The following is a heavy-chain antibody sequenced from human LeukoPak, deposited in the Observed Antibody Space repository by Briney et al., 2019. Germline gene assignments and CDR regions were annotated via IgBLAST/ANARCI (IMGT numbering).Heavy chain of an antibody. J-gene: IGHJ5*02. CDR3: ATGGGSPERNWFDP. CDR1: GGTFSSYA. V-gene: IGHV1-69*05. D-gene: IGHD3-10*01. Sequence: SVKVSCKASGGTFSSYAISWVRQAPGQGLEWMGGIIPIFGTANYAQKFQGRVTITTDESTSTAYMELSSLRSEDTAVYYCATGGGSPERNWFDPWGQGTLVTVSS. CDR2: IIPIFGTA.